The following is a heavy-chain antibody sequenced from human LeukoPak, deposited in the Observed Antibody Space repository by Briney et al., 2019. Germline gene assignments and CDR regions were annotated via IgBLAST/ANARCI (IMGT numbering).Heavy chain of an antibody. D-gene: IGHD3/OR15-3a*01. Sequence: SETLSLTCTVSGDSLTNGGYYWSWIRQPPGTGLEWIGYVHHSGSSYYNPSLKSRVSTSVDRTNNQFFLKLSSVTAADTAVYYCAKGAARTGWFDPWGQGALVIVSS. J-gene: IGHJ5*02. V-gene: IGHV4-30-2*01. CDR2: VHHSGSS. CDR1: GDSLTNGGYY. CDR3: AKGAARTGWFDP.